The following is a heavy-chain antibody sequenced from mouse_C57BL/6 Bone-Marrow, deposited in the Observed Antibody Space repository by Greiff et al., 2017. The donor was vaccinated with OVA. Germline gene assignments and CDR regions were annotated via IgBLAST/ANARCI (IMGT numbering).Heavy chain of an antibody. Sequence: EVQLVESGPVLVKPGASVKMSCKASGYTFTDYYMNWVKQSHGKSLEWIGVINPYNGGTSYNQKFKGKATLTVDKSSSTAYMELNSLTSEDSAVYYCARRGYWYYFDYWGQGTTLTVSS. V-gene: IGHV1-19*01. J-gene: IGHJ2*01. CDR3: ARRGYWYYFDY. D-gene: IGHD4-1*01. CDR2: INPYNGGT. CDR1: GYTFTDYY.